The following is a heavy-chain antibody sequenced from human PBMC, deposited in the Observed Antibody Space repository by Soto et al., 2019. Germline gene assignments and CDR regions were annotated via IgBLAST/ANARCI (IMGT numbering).Heavy chain of an antibody. CDR2: IILRSGTA. J-gene: IGHJ4*02. CDR3: AGVAYVEFWPSYYPTDY. D-gene: IGHD1-26*01. V-gene: IGHV1-69*01. CDR1: GGSFSSSA. Sequence: QVQLVQSGAEVKKPGSSVKVSCKSSGGSFSSSAVSWVRQAPGQGLEWMGGIILRSGTANYAQRFQRRVTIPGDECGTTTYMQVSSLRSQDRAVYYCAGVAYVEFWPSYYPTDYWGQGSLLAVSS.